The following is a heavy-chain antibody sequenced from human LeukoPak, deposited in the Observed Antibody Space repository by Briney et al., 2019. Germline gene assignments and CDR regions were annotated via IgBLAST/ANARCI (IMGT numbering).Heavy chain of an antibody. CDR1: GGSFSSHY. Sequence: PSETLSLTCSVSGGSFSSHYWSWIRQPPGKGLEWIGYSYHSGSTNYNPSLQSRVTISVDTSKNQFSLNLSSVTAADTAVYYCARGRDYDSSGNYLSYYYMDVWGKGTTVTVSS. J-gene: IGHJ6*03. CDR3: ARGRDYDSSGNYLSYYYMDV. CDR2: SYHSGST. D-gene: IGHD3-22*01. V-gene: IGHV4-59*11.